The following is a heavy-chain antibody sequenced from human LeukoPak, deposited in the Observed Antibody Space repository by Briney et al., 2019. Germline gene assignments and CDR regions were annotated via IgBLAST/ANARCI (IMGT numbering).Heavy chain of an antibody. CDR1: GYSFTTYW. J-gene: IGHJ4*02. Sequence: GESLKISCKGSGYSFTTYWIAWGRPMPGKGLEGMGVVYPGDSDTRYSPSFQGQVTLSADKSISTAYLQWSSLKASDTAIYYCARALVGAATLSYWGQGTLVTVSS. V-gene: IGHV5-51*01. D-gene: IGHD1-26*01. CDR3: ARALVGAATLSY. CDR2: VYPGDSDT.